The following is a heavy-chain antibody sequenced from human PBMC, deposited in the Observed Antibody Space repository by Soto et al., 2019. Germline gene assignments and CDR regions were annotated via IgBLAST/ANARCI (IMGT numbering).Heavy chain of an antibody. CDR1: GGSFSGYY. V-gene: IGHV4-34*01. D-gene: IGHD2-8*02. CDR2: INHSGST. J-gene: IGHJ4*02. Sequence: QVQLQQWGAGLLKPSETLSLNCAVYGGSFSGYYWTWIRQPPGTGLEWIGEINHSGSTNYNPSLKSRVTISVDTSKTQFSLKLTSVTAADTAVYYCARDKITGLFDYWGQGTLVTVSS. CDR3: ARDKITGLFDY.